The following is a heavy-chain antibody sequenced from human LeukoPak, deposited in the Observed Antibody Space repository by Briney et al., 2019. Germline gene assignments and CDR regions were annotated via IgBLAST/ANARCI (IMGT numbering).Heavy chain of an antibody. V-gene: IGHV1-18*01. CDR3: ARVSYQGEYFDY. D-gene: IGHD3-16*01. Sequence: ASVKVSCKASGYTFTNYGISWVRQAPGQGLEWMGWISAYNGNTNYAQKLQGRVTMTTDTSTSTAYMELRSLRSDDTAVYYCARVSYQGEYFDYWGQGTLVTVSS. CDR1: GYTFTNYG. J-gene: IGHJ4*02. CDR2: ISAYNGNT.